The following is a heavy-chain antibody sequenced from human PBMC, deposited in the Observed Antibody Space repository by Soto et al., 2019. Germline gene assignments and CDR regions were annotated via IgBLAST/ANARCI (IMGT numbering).Heavy chain of an antibody. D-gene: IGHD1-20*01. CDR1: GFTFSDYF. CDR2: INKDGGTT. Sequence: EVQLLESRGGLVQPGESLRLSCAASGFTFSDYFMNWVRQAPGKGLEWVSGINKDGGTTQNADFVRGRFTISRDNSRNTLYLQMNSVRAEDTALYYCAKDLHWYGMDVWGQGTTVTVS. V-gene: IGHV3-23*01. CDR3: AKDLHWYGMDV. J-gene: IGHJ6*02.